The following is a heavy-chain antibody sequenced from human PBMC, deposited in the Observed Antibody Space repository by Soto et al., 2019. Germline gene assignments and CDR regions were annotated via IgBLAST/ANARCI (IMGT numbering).Heavy chain of an antibody. CDR2: IKKKADGGTT. CDR3: RTQWLD. CDR1: GFTFSNAW. V-gene: IGHV3-15*01. Sequence: EVQLVESGGGLVKPGGSLRLSCAASGFTFSNAWMSWVRQAPGKGLEWVGLIKKKADGGTTEYAAPLKGRFTISRDDSKNTLYLQMSSLKIEDTAVYYCRTQWLDWGQGILVSVSS. D-gene: IGHD6-19*01. J-gene: IGHJ4*02.